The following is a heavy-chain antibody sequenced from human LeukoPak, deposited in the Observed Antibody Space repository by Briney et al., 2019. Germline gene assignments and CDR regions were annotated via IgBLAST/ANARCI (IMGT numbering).Heavy chain of an antibody. CDR2: IYTSGNT. V-gene: IGHV4-4*07. J-gene: IGHJ3*02. D-gene: IGHD2-2*01. Sequence: SETLSLTCTVSGGSISTYYWSWIRQPAGKGLEWIGRIYTSGNTNYNPSLKSRVTMSVDTSKNQFSLKLSSVTAADTAVYYCAREPRGIVVVPAAYGDAFDIWGQGTMVTVSS. CDR1: GGSISTYY. CDR3: AREPRGIVVVPAAYGDAFDI.